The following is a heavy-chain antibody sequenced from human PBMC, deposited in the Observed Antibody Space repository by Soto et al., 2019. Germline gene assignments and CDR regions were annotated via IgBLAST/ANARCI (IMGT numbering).Heavy chain of an antibody. CDR1: GFTFSSYA. CDR2: ISGSDGST. Sequence: PGGSLRLSCAASGFTFSSYAMSWVRQAPGKGLEWVSAISGSDGSTYYADSVKGRFTISRDNSKNTLYLQMNSLRAEDTAVYYCAKEAPGVAALPTWYFDLWGRGTLVTVSS. CDR3: AKEAPGVAALPTWYFDL. D-gene: IGHD2-15*01. V-gene: IGHV3-23*01. J-gene: IGHJ2*01.